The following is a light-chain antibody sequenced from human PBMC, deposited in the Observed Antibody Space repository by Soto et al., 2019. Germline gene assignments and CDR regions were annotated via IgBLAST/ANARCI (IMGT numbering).Light chain of an antibody. V-gene: IGKV3-20*01. J-gene: IGKJ3*01. CDR1: QSVSSSY. Sequence: EIVLTQSPGTLSLSPGERATLSCRASQSVSSSYLAWYQQKPGQAPRLLIYGASSRATGIPDRFSVSGSVTDFTLTISRLEPEDFAVYYCQQYGSSPPFTFGPGTKVDIK. CDR3: QQYGSSPPFT. CDR2: GAS.